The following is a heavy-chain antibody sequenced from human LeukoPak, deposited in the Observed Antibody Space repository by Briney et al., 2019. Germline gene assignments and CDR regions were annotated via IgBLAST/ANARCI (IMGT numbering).Heavy chain of an antibody. CDR3: ARLSEDAFDI. CDR1: GGSISSYY. Sequence: PSETLSLTCTVSGGSISSYYWSWIRQPPGKGLEWIGYIYYSGSTNYNPSLKSRVTISVDTSKNQFPLKLSSVTAADTAVYYCARLSEDAFDIWGQGTMVTVSS. CDR2: IYYSGST. J-gene: IGHJ3*02. V-gene: IGHV4-59*08.